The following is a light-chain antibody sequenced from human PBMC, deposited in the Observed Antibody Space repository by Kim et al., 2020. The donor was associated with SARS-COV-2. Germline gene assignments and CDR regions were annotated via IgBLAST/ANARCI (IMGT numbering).Light chain of an antibody. CDR2: EVS. CDR1: SSDVGSYNL. V-gene: IGLV2-23*02. J-gene: IGLJ3*02. CDR3: CSYAGSSTWV. Sequence: QSALTQPASVSGSPGQSITISCTGTSSDVGSYNLVSWYQQHPGKAPKLMIYEVSKRPSGVSNRFSGSKSGNTASLTISGLQAEDEADYYCCSYAGSSTWVFGRWTQLTVL.